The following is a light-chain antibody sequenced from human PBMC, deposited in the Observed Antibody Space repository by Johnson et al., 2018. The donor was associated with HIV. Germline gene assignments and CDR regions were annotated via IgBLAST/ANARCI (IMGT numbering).Light chain of an antibody. CDR2: END. Sequence: HSVLTQPPSVSAAPGQKVTISCSGSSSNIGNSYVCWYQQLPGTAPKLLIYENDKRPSGIPDRFSGSKSGTSATLGITGLQTGDEADYYCGTWDSSLSGYVVGTGTKVTVL. CDR3: GTWDSSLSGYV. J-gene: IGLJ1*01. V-gene: IGLV1-51*02. CDR1: SSNIGNSY.